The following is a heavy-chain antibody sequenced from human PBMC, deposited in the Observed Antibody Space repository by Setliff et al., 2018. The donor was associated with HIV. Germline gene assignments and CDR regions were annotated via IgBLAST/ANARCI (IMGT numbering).Heavy chain of an antibody. CDR2: INDSGTY. CDR1: IRPFTGYY. D-gene: IGHD3-3*01. V-gene: IGHV4-34*01. CDR3: ARQQFGKVLQFLEWFPYYFDY. Sequence: SETLSLTCAVHIRPFTGYYWSWIRQSPGKGLEWIGEINDSGTYNFNPSLKSRVTISVDTSKSQFALKLNSVAAADTAFYHCARQQFGKVLQFLEWFPYYFDYWGQGMLVTGS. J-gene: IGHJ4*02.